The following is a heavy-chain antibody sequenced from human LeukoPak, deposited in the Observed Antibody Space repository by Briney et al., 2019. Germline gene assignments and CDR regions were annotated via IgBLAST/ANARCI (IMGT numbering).Heavy chain of an antibody. J-gene: IGHJ3*02. D-gene: IGHD3-9*01. V-gene: IGHV3-11*06. CDR1: GFTFSDYY. CDR3: ARDKGRYFDWLLPHDAFDI. CDR2: ISSSSYT. Sequence: GGSLRLSCAASGFTFSDYYMSWIRQAPGKGLEWVSYISSSSYTNYADSVKGRFTISRDNAKNSLYLQMNSLRAEDTAVYYCARDKGRYFDWLLPHDAFDIWGQGTMVTVSS.